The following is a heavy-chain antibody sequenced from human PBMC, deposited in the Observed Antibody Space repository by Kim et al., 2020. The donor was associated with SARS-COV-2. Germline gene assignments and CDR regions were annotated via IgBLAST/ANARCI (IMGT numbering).Heavy chain of an antibody. D-gene: IGHD6-19*01. V-gene: IGHV3-53*01. J-gene: IGHJ4*02. CDR3: ARGSGSGWSYYFDY. Sequence: YADSGKGRFTISRDNSKNTLYLQMNSLRAEDTAVYYCARGSGSGWSYYFDYWGQGTLVTVSS.